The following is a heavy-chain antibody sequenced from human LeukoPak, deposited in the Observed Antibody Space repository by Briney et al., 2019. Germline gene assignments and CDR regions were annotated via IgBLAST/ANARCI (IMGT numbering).Heavy chain of an antibody. D-gene: IGHD3-22*01. J-gene: IGHJ5*02. CDR2: INSDGINT. CDR3: ARDLGQYYDTSDNWFDP. V-gene: IGHV3-74*01. CDR1: GFTFSNYW. Sequence: GGSLRLPCAASGFTFSNYWLHWVRQAPGKGLVWVSRINSDGINTSYADSAKGRFTISRDNAKNTLNLQMNSLRAEDTAVYYCARDLGQYYDTSDNWFDPWGQGTLVTVSS.